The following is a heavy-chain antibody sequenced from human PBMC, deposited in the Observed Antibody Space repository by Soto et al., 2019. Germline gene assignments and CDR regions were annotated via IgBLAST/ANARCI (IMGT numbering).Heavy chain of an antibody. CDR2: ISVRGDYR. CDR3: ANHGGFDF. J-gene: IGHJ3*01. D-gene: IGHD4-17*01. CDR1: GFTFSSSG. V-gene: IGHV3-23*01. Sequence: EGQRLQSGGGLVQPGGSLRVSCAASGFTFSSSGMSWVRQAPGKGLEWVSSISVRGDYRYYADSVKGRFTISRDNSKNTLYLQLNSLTAEDTAVYYCANHGGFDFWGQGTMVAVSS.